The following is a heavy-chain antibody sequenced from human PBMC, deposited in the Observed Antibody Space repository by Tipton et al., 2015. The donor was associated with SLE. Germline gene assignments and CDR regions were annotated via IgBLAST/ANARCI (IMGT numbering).Heavy chain of an antibody. Sequence: TLSLTCAVNGGSFSAYYWTWIRQAPGKGLEWIGEINHSDSTNYNPSLKTLKSRVTISVDTSKNQFSLKLSSVTAADTAVYYCATGRAIAAAGNRYPYYFDYWGQGTLVTVSS. D-gene: IGHD6-13*01. CDR2: INHSDST. CDR3: ATGRAIAAAGNRYPYYFDY. J-gene: IGHJ4*02. CDR1: GGSFSAYY. V-gene: IGHV4-34*01.